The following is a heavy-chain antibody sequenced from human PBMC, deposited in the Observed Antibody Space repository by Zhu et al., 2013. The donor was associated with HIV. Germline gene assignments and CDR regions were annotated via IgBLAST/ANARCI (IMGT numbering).Heavy chain of an antibody. D-gene: IGHD2-15*01. CDR2: IIPIFGTA. J-gene: IGHJ4*02. V-gene: IGHV1-69*01. CDR1: GGTFSSYA. CDR3: ARSRIYCSGGSCLDTGGNY. Sequence: QVQLVQSGAEVKKPGSSVKVSCKASGGTFSSYAISWVRQAPGQGLEWMGGIIPIFGTANYAQKFQGRVTITADESTSTAYMELSSLRSEDTAVYYCARSRIYCSGGSCLDTGGNYWGQGTLVTVSS.